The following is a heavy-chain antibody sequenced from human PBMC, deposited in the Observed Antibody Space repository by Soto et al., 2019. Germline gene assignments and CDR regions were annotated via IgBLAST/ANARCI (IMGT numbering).Heavy chain of an antibody. D-gene: IGHD2-21*02. J-gene: IGHJ6*02. CDR2: ISAYNGNT. CDR1: GYTFTSYG. CDR3: ARDLTGYCGGDCSPYYYYGMDV. Sequence: QVQLVQSGAEVKKPGASVKVSCKASGYTFTSYGISWVRQAPGQGLEWMGWISAYNGNTNYAQKLQGRVTMTTDTSTSTAYMELRSLRSDDTAVYYCARDLTGYCGGDCSPYYYYGMDVWGQGTTVTVSS. V-gene: IGHV1-18*01.